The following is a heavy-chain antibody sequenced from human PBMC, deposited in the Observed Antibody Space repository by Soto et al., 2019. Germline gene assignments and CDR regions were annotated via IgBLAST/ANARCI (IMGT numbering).Heavy chain of an antibody. CDR1: GFMFGTYW. V-gene: IGHV3-7*01. CDR3: VRATLSWGHYYFRGLDV. CDR2: IKHDGNEK. D-gene: IGHD3-22*01. Sequence: PAGSLRLSCAATGFMFGTYWMSWVRQAPGKGLEWVANIKHDGNEKYYADSVKGRFTVSRDNVKNFLHLQMSSLRGDDTGVYFCVRATLSWGHYYFRGLDVWGQGTTVTVSS. J-gene: IGHJ6*02.